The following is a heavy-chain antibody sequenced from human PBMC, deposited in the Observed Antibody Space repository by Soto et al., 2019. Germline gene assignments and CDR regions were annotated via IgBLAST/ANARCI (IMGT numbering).Heavy chain of an antibody. CDR2: IAASGIST. D-gene: IGHD5-18*01. V-gene: IGHV3-23*01. CDR1: GFTFADFA. CDR3: ASLAIFYQRTAMSEY. J-gene: IGHJ4*02. Sequence: EVQLLESGGGLVQPGVSLRLSCAASGFTFADFAMTWVRQAPGKGLEWISTIAASGISTYYADSVKGRFTITRENSKKMLYLQMTSLRADDTAVYYCASLAIFYQRTAMSEYWGQGTLVTVSS.